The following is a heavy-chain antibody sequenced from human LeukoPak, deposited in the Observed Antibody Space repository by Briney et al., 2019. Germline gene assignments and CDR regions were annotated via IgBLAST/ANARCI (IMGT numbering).Heavy chain of an antibody. Sequence: GGSLRLSCAASGFTFSSSGMHCVRQAPGKGLDWVAVVSYDGSNIYYADSVKGRFTISRDNAKNSLYLQMNSLRAEDTAVYYCASLTYYYGSGSYLFFDYWGQGTLVTVSS. CDR2: VSYDGSNI. CDR1: GFTFSSSG. CDR3: ASLTYYYGSGSYLFFDY. D-gene: IGHD3-10*01. V-gene: IGHV3-30*03. J-gene: IGHJ4*02.